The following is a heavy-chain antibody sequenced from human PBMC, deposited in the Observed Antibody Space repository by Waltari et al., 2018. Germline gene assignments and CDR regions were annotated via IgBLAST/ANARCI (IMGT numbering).Heavy chain of an antibody. V-gene: IGHV4-39*01. D-gene: IGHD5-12*01. CDR2: MYYSGTT. CDR3: ARHWKRNGYRFDP. Sequence: QLLLQESGPGLVTPSETLSLTCPVPGGSINRRSSYWGWVRQSPGKGPEWLGSMYYSGTTYYNPTLESRLTISGDTSKNQFSLRLSSVTAADTAVYYCARHWKRNGYRFDPWGQGTRVTVSS. J-gene: IGHJ5*02. CDR1: GGSINRRSSY.